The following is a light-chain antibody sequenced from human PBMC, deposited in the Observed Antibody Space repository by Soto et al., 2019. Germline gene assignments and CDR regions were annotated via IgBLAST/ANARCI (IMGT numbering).Light chain of an antibody. V-gene: IGKV3-15*01. Sequence: IAMTQSPATLSVSPGERATLSCRASQSVSSNLAWYQQKPGQAPRLLIYGASTRATGIPARFSGSGSGTEFTLTISSLQSEDFAVYYCQQYNNWPLTFGQGTKVDIK. CDR1: QSVSSN. CDR2: GAS. J-gene: IGKJ1*01. CDR3: QQYNNWPLT.